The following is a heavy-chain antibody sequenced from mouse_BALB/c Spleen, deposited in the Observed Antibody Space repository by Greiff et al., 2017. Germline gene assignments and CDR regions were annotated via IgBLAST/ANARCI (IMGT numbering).Heavy chain of an antibody. CDR2: ISSGGSYT. Sequence: EVHLVESGGGLVKPGGSLKLSCAASGFTFSSYTMSWVRQTPEKRLEWVATISSGGSYTYYPDSVKGRFTISRDNAKNTLYLQMSSLKSEDTAMYYCTRDRDDGYYAFAYWGQGTLVTVSA. D-gene: IGHD2-3*01. J-gene: IGHJ3*01. V-gene: IGHV5-6-4*01. CDR1: GFTFSSYT. CDR3: TRDRDDGYYAFAY.